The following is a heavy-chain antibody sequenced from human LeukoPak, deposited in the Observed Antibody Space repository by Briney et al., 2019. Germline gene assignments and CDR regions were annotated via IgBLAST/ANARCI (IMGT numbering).Heavy chain of an antibody. CDR2: IYYSGST. Sequence: SETLSLTCTVSGGSISSYYWSWIRQPPGKGLEWIGYIYYSGSTNYNPSLKSRVTISVDTSKNQFSLKLSSVTAADTAVYYCAGLGYDILTGYYKGAFDIWGQGTMVTVSS. D-gene: IGHD3-9*01. J-gene: IGHJ3*02. CDR1: GGSISSYY. CDR3: AGLGYDILTGYYKGAFDI. V-gene: IGHV4-59*01.